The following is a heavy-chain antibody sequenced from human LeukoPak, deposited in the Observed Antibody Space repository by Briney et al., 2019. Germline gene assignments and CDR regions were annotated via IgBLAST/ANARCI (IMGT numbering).Heavy chain of an antibody. V-gene: IGHV1-24*01. Sequence: ASVKVSCKVSGYTLTELSMHWVRQAPGKGLEWMGGFDPEDGETSYAQKFQGRVTMTEDTSTDTAYMELSSLRSEDTAVYYCATQGNSYGSYYYYYYGMDVWGQGTTVTVSS. D-gene: IGHD5-18*01. CDR2: FDPEDGET. CDR3: ATQGNSYGSYYYYYYGMDV. J-gene: IGHJ6*02. CDR1: GYTLTELS.